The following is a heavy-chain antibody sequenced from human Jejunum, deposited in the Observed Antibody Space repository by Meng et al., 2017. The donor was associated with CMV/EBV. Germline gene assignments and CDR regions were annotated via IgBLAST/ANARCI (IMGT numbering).Heavy chain of an antibody. CDR2: IKQDGGEK. Sequence: LSCVTSGVTFSNFWMTWVRQAPGKGLEWVANIKQDGGEKYYVDSVKGRFTIFRDNAKNSLYLQMNSLRVEDTAVYYCARVVPASIPYWGQGTLVTVSS. D-gene: IGHD2-2*01. CDR3: ARVVPASIPY. V-gene: IGHV3-7*04. J-gene: IGHJ4*02. CDR1: GVTFSNFW.